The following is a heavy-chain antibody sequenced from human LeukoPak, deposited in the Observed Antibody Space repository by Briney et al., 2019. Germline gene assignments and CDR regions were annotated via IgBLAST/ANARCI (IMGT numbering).Heavy chain of an antibody. CDR3: AREATGWRPLDF. D-gene: IGHD6-19*01. CDR2: TYYRSKWYN. Sequence: SQTLSLTCAISGDSVSSNSAAWNWIRQSPSRGLEWLGRTYYRSKWYNDYAVSVKGRVTINPDTSKNQFSLQLNSLPPEDTAVYYCAREATGWRPLDFWGQGTLVTVSS. J-gene: IGHJ4*02. CDR1: GDSVSSNSAA. V-gene: IGHV6-1*01.